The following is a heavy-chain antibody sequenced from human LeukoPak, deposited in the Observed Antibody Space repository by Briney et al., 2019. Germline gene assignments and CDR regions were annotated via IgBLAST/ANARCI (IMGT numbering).Heavy chain of an antibody. D-gene: IGHD4-23*01. CDR1: GYTFTSYG. J-gene: IGHJ4*02. V-gene: IGHV1-18*01. CDR3: AYELRSGYFDY. CDR2: ISAYNGNT. Sequence: GASVKVSCKASGYTFTSYGISWVRQAPGQGLEWMGWISAYNGNTNYAQKLQGRVTMTTDTSTNTVYMELSRLRSDDTAVYYCAYELRSGYFDYWGQGTLVTVSS.